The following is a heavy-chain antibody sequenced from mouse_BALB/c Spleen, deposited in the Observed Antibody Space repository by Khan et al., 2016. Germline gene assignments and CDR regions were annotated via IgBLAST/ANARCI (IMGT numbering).Heavy chain of an antibody. Sequence: QVQLQQSGAELMKPGASVKISCKATGYTFSSYWLEWVKQRPGHGLEWIGDILPGSGSTNYNERFKDKATFTADTSSNTAYMHLSSLTSEDSAVYDCARGYYGSSYAWFAYWGQGTLVTVSA. D-gene: IGHD1-1*01. V-gene: IGHV1-9*01. CDR3: ARGYYGSSYAWFAY. J-gene: IGHJ3*01. CDR2: ILPGSGST. CDR1: GYTFSSYW.